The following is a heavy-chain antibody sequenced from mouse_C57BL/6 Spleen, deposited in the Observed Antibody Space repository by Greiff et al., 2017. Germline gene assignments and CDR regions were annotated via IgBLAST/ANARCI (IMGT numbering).Heavy chain of an antibody. CDR2: IDPSDSYT. CDR1: GYTFTSYW. D-gene: IGHD1-1*01. V-gene: IGHV1-59*01. CDR3: ARSETYCYGSSSYCYAMDY. Sequence: QVQLQQPGAELVRPGTSVKLSCKASGYTFTSYWMHWVKQRPGQGLEWIGVIDPSDSYTNYNQKFKGKATLTVDTSSSTAYMQLSSLTSEDSAVYYYARSETYCYGSSSYCYAMDYWGQGTSVTVSS. J-gene: IGHJ4*01.